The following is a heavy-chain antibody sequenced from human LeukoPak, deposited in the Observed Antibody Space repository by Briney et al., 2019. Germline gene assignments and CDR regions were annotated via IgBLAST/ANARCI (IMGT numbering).Heavy chain of an antibody. CDR1: NGSISSYF. J-gene: IGHJ5*02. V-gene: IGHV4-4*07. CDR2: IHASGST. Sequence: SETLSLTCTVSNGSISSYFWSWVRQPAGKGLEWIGRIHASGSTNYNPSLKSRVTMSVHTPKNQFSLKLSSVTAADTAIYFCARGDRAVAGAWGWFDPWGQGTLVTVSS. D-gene: IGHD6-19*01. CDR3: ARGDRAVAGAWGWFDP.